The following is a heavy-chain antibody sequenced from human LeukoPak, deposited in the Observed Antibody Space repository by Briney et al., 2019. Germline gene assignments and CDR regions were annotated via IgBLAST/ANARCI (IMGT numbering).Heavy chain of an antibody. Sequence: ASVKVSCKASGYTFTGYYMHWVRQAPGQGLEWMGWINPNSGGTNYAQKFQGRVTMTRDTSISTAYMELSRLRSDDTAVYYCAIRLSSSWYLGMDVWGKGTTVTISS. CDR2: INPNSGGT. CDR3: AIRLSSSWYLGMDV. V-gene: IGHV1-2*02. CDR1: GYTFTGYY. J-gene: IGHJ6*04. D-gene: IGHD6-13*01.